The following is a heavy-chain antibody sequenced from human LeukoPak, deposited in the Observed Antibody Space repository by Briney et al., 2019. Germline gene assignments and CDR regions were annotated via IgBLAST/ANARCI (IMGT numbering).Heavy chain of an antibody. CDR3: ASLFTGSKSYYNDAFDI. D-gene: IGHD3-10*01. Sequence: GGSLRLSCAASGFTFSSYSMNWVRQAPGKGLEWVSYISSSSSTIYYADSVKGRFTISRDNGRNTLVLQMNSLRAEDTALYYCASLFTGSKSYYNDAFDIWGQGTMVTVSS. V-gene: IGHV3-48*04. CDR1: GFTFSSYS. J-gene: IGHJ3*02. CDR2: ISSSSSTI.